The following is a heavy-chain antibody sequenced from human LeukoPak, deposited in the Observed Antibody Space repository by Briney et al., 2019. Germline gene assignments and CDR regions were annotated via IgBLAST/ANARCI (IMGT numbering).Heavy chain of an antibody. Sequence: GSLRLSCAASGFPFRNYVMSWVRQAPGKGLEWVSYINHNGETIYYADSVKGRFTISRDNGKNSLYLQMNSLRDEDTAVYYCAADSDWAFHYWGQGTRVTVSS. CDR2: INHNGETI. CDR1: GFPFRNYV. D-gene: IGHD2-21*02. V-gene: IGHV3-48*02. CDR3: AADSDWAFHY. J-gene: IGHJ4*02.